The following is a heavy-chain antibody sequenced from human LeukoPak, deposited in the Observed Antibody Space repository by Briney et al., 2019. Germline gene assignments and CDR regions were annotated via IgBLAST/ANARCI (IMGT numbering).Heavy chain of an antibody. CDR2: INPNSGGT. Sequence: ASVKVSCKASGYTFTGYYMHWVRQPPGQGLEWMGWINPNSGGTNYAQKFQGRVTMTRDTSISTAYMELSRLRSDDTAVYYCTRGFGSSTYYVSDFDHWGQGTLVTVSS. J-gene: IGHJ4*02. CDR3: TRGFGSSTYYVSDFDH. D-gene: IGHD1-26*01. V-gene: IGHV1-2*02. CDR1: GYTFTGYY.